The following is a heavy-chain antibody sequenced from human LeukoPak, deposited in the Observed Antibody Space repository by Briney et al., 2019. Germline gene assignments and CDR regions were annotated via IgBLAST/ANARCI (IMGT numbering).Heavy chain of an antibody. Sequence: SETLSLTCTVSSGSISSGAYYWGWIRQPLGKGLEWIGTIHYSGKTYYNPSLKSRITISIDTSKKQFALKLSSVTAADTAVYYCARDYGDHRVDYWGQGTLVTASS. CDR2: IHYSGKT. D-gene: IGHD4-17*01. V-gene: IGHV4-39*06. J-gene: IGHJ4*02. CDR1: SGSISSGAYY. CDR3: ARDYGDHRVDY.